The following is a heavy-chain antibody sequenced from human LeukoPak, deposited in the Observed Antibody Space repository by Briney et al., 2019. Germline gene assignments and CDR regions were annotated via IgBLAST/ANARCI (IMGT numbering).Heavy chain of an antibody. CDR3: ARGAGSGSYYQIYYYYYYMDV. D-gene: IGHD3-10*01. V-gene: IGHV1-8*01. Sequence: GASVKVSCKASGYTFTSYDINWVRQATGQGLEWMGWMNPNRGNTGYAQKFQGRVTMTRNTSISTAYMELSSLRSEDTAVYYCARGAGSGSYYQIYYYYYYMDVWGKGTTVTISS. CDR1: GYTFTSYD. J-gene: IGHJ6*03. CDR2: MNPNRGNT.